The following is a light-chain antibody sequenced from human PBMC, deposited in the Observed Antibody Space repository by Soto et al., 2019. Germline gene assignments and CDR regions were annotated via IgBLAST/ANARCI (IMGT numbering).Light chain of an antibody. CDR2: TTN. CDR3: AAWDDSLNGHV. Sequence: QSVLTQPHSASGTPGQRVTISCSGSSSTIGTSSVHWFQQLPGTAPKLLISTTNQRPSGVPERLSGSKSGTSASLAISGHQSEDEADYYCAAWDDSLNGHVFGTGTKVTVL. J-gene: IGLJ1*01. CDR1: SSTIGTSS. V-gene: IGLV1-44*01.